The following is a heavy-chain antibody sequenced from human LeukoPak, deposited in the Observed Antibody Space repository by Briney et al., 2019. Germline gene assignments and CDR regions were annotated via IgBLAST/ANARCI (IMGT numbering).Heavy chain of an antibody. D-gene: IGHD3-10*01. V-gene: IGHV1-46*01. CDR2: INPSGGST. Sequence: GASVKVSCKASGYTFTSYYMHWVRQAPGQGLEWMGIINPSGGSTSYAQKFQGRVTMTRDMSTSTVYVELSSLRSEDTAVYYCARDLRGAMVRGVPFDYWGQGTLVTVSS. J-gene: IGHJ4*02. CDR1: GYTFTSYY. CDR3: ARDLRGAMVRGVPFDY.